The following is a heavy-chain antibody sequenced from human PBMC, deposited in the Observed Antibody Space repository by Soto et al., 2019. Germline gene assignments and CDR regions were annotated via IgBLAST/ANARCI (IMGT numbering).Heavy chain of an antibody. CDR2: INYSGST. Sequence: QVQLQESGPGLVKPSQTLSLTCTVSGGSISSGGYFWIWIRQHPGKGLEWIGYINYSGSTSYNPSLKSRVTISVDTSKNQFSLKLSSVTAADTAVYYCARDWGSGQIDYWGQGNLVTVSS. CDR3: ARDWGSGQIDY. V-gene: IGHV4-31*03. J-gene: IGHJ4*02. CDR1: GGSISSGGYF. D-gene: IGHD6-19*01.